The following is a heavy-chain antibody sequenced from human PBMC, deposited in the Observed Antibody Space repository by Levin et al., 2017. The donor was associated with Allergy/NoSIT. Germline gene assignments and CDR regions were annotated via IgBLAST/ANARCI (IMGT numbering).Heavy chain of an antibody. CDR1: GFTFSSYG. J-gene: IGHJ4*02. CDR2: IWYDGSNK. CDR3: ARDFRSSWYDY. V-gene: IGHV3-33*01. Sequence: PGGSLRLSCAASGFTFSSYGMHWVRQAPGKGLEWVAVIWYDGSNKYYADSVKGRFTISRDNSKNTLYLQMNSLRAEDTAVYYCARDFRSSWYDYWGQGTLVTVSS. D-gene: IGHD6-13*01.